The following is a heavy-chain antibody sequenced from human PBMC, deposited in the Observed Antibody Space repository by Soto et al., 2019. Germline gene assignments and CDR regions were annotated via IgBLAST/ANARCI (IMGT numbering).Heavy chain of an antibody. CDR3: VALCSSTWCYRMDV. CDR1: GGSISSYS. CDR2: IFYTGST. Sequence: SKTLSLTCTVSGGSISSYSWSWIRQPPGKGLEWIGDIFYTGSTNYNPSLKSRVTISVDTSKNQFSLKLSSVTAADTAVYYCVALCSSTWCYRMDVWGQGTTVTVSS. V-gene: IGHV4-59*01. D-gene: IGHD2-2*01. J-gene: IGHJ6*01.